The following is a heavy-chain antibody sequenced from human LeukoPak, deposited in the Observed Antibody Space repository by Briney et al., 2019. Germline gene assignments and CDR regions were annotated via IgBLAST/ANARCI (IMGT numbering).Heavy chain of an antibody. CDR2: IYSGGRT. CDR1: RFTVRSNY. Sequence: GGSLRLSCAASRFTVRSNYMSWVRQAPGKGLEWVSVIYSGGRTYYADAVKGRFTISRDNSENTLYLQMNSLRAEDTAVYYCARSPYNWNDSPYYMDVWGKGTTVTVSS. J-gene: IGHJ6*03. CDR3: ARSPYNWNDSPYYMDV. D-gene: IGHD1-1*01. V-gene: IGHV3-66*02.